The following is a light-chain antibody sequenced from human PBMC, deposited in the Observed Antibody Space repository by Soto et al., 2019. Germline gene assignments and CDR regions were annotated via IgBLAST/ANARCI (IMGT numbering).Light chain of an antibody. CDR1: SSNIGAGYD. V-gene: IGLV1-40*01. CDR3: LFFDSSLSVV. Sequence: QSVLTQPPSVSGAPGQRVTISCTGSSSNIGAGYDVHWYQQLPGRAPKLLIYGNTNRPSGVPARCSGSKSGTSASLAITGLQAEDAADYYWLFFDSSLSVVFGGGTKLTVL. J-gene: IGLJ2*01. CDR2: GNT.